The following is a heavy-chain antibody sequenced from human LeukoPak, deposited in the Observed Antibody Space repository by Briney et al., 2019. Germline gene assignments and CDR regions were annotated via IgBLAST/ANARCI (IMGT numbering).Heavy chain of an antibody. V-gene: IGHV3-23*01. J-gene: IGHJ4*02. CDR1: GFTVSSNY. CDR2: ISGSGGST. Sequence: PGGSLRLSCAASGFTVSSNYMSWVRQAPGKGLEWVSAISGSGGSTYYADSVKGRFTISRDNAKNSLYLQMNSLRAEDMALYYCAKDSVAAAGSEGFDYWGQGTLVTVTS. CDR3: AKDSVAAAGSEGFDY. D-gene: IGHD6-13*01.